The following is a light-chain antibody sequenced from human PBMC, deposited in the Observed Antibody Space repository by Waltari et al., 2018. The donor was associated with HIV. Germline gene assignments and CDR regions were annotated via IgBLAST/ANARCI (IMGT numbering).Light chain of an antibody. CDR3: LQSSSLPYT. J-gene: IGKJ2*01. V-gene: IGKV6-21*02. Sequence: EIVLTQSPDFQSVTHNEKVTITCRASQSIGSSLQWYQQKPDQSPTLPIKSASQSISGVPARFSGSGAGTDFTLTIYTLEAEGVATYYCLQSSSLPYTFGRGTKLEIK. CDR2: SAS. CDR1: QSIGSS.